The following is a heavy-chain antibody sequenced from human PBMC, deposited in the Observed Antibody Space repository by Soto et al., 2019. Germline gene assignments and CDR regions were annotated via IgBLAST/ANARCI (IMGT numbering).Heavy chain of an antibody. V-gene: IGHV3-23*01. Sequence: PGGSLRLSCAASGFTFSSYAMSWVRQAPGKGLEWVSAISGSGGSTYYADSVKGRFTISRDNSKNTLYLQMNSLRAEDTAVYYCAKSKELWFGELSDYFDYWGQGTLVTVSS. CDR2: ISGSGGST. CDR3: AKSKELWFGELSDYFDY. CDR1: GFTFSSYA. J-gene: IGHJ4*02. D-gene: IGHD3-10*01.